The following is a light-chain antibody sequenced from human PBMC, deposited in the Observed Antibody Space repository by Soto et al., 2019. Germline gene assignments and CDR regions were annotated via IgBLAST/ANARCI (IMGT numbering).Light chain of an antibody. CDR3: QLYGGYTWT. Sequence: DIQMTQSPSTLSASVGDRVTITCRASQAISGWLAWHQQKPGNAPQFLIYKASSLDSGVPSRFSGSGSGTVFTLTISSLQPDDFGTYSCQLYGGYTWTFGQGTKVEIK. CDR2: KAS. J-gene: IGKJ1*01. CDR1: QAISGW. V-gene: IGKV1-5*03.